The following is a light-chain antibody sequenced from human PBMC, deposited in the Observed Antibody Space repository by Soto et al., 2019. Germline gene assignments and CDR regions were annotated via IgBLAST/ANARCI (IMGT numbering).Light chain of an antibody. J-gene: IGKJ2*01. CDR2: WAS. CDR3: QQYYTTPYT. Sequence: DIVMTQSPDSLAVSLGERATINCKSSQSIFYSSDNKNYLTWYQQRQGQPPKLLIYWASTRESGVPHRFSGSGSGTDFTLTISSLQAEDVAVYYCQQYYTTPYTFGQGTKLEIK. V-gene: IGKV4-1*01. CDR1: QSIFYSSDNKNY.